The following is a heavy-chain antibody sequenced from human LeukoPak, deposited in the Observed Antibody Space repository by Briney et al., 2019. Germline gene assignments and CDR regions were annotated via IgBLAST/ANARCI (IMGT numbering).Heavy chain of an antibody. Sequence: GGSLRLSCAASGFTFSGSALHWVRRASGKGLEWVGRIRSTANGYATAYAASVKGRFTISRDDSKNTAYLQMDSLKTEDTAVYYCTGNYYDSGSYADFDYWGQGTLVTVSS. J-gene: IGHJ4*02. CDR1: GFTFSGSA. CDR3: TGNYYDSGSYADFDY. CDR2: IRSTANGYAT. V-gene: IGHV3-73*01. D-gene: IGHD3-10*01.